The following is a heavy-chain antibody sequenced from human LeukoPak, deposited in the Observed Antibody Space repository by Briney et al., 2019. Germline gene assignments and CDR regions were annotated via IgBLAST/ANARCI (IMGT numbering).Heavy chain of an antibody. V-gene: IGHV4-4*07. CDR1: GGSISSYY. J-gene: IGHJ4*02. CDR2: IYTSGST. Sequence: SETLSLTCTVSGGSISSYYWSWIRQPAGKGLEWIGRIYTSGSTSYNPSLKSRVTMSVDTSKNQFPLKLSSVTAADTAVYYCARGPGPSEALRGYFDYWGQGTLVTVSS. D-gene: IGHD5/OR15-5a*01. CDR3: ARGPGPSEALRGYFDY.